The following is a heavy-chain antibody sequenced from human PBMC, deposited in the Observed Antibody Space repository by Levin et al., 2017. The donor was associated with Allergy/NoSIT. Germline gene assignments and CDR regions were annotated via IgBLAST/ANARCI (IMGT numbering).Heavy chain of an antibody. J-gene: IGHJ4*02. Sequence: GGSLRLSCAASGFTFSSYAMSWVRQAPGKGLAWVSAISGSGGYTYYADSVKGRFTISRDNSKNTLYLQMNSMRAEDTAVYYCARDDSGYDSWGGPFDYWGQGGLVSVSS. CDR2: ISGSGGYT. D-gene: IGHD5-12*01. CDR3: ARDDSGYDSWGGPFDY. CDR1: GFTFSSYA. V-gene: IGHV3-23*01.